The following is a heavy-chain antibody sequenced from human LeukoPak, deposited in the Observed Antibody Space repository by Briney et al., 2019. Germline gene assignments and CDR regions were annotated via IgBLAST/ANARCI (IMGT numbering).Heavy chain of an antibody. Sequence: GGSLRLSCAASGFTFSSYEMNWVRQAPGKGLEWVSYNSSSGSPMYYADSVEGRFTISRDNAKNSLYLQMNGLRAEDTAVYYCARNFLPHYDSSGYNNRFDPWGQGTLVTVSS. D-gene: IGHD3-22*01. V-gene: IGHV3-48*03. CDR3: ARNFLPHYDSSGYNNRFDP. CDR2: NSSSGSPM. CDR1: GFTFSSYE. J-gene: IGHJ5*02.